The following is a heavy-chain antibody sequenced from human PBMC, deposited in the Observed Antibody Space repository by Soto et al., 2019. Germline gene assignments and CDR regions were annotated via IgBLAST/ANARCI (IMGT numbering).Heavy chain of an antibody. D-gene: IGHD3-10*01. V-gene: IGHV3-11*01. CDR2: ISSSGTID. CDR1: GFTLSDYY. Sequence: QVQLVESGGGLVKPGGHLRRSCVASGFTLSDYYLSWIRHAPGKGLEWVSYISSSGTIDNYTDSVKGRFTISRDHAKNALFLQVNGLRAEDTAVYYCARRTMGNYYYMDVWGKGTTVTVSS. CDR3: ARRTMGNYYYMDV. J-gene: IGHJ6*03.